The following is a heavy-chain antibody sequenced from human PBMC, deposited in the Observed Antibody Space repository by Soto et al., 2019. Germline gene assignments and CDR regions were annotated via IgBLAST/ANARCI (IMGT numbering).Heavy chain of an antibody. V-gene: IGHV1-69*13. J-gene: IGHJ6*02. CDR3: ARDRDWNYDTDYYYGMDV. Sequence: SVKVSCKASGGTFSSYAISWVRQAPGQGLEWMGGIIPIFGTANYAQKFQGRVTITADESTSTAYMELSSLRSEDTAVYYCARDRDWNYDTDYYYGMDVWGQGTTVTVS. CDR2: IIPIFGTA. CDR1: GGTFSSYA. D-gene: IGHD1-7*01.